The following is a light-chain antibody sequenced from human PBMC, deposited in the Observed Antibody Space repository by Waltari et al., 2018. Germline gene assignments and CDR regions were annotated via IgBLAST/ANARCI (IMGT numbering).Light chain of an antibody. CDR2: DVT. CDR3: SSYTSAETWV. V-gene: IGLV2-14*03. J-gene: IGLJ3*02. Sequence: QSALTQPPSVSGSPGQSITISCTGTSSDIGSYNYVSWYQHDPGKVPKLIIYDVTQRPSGVSNRFSGSKSGDTASLTISGLQAEDEANYYCSSYTSAETWVFGGGTTLTVL. CDR1: SSDIGSYNY.